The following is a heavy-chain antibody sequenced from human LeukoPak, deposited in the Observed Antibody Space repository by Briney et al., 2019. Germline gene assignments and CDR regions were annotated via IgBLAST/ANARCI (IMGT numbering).Heavy chain of an antibody. CDR1: GFTFSSYS. CDR2: INSDGSST. V-gene: IGHV3-74*01. CDR3: ARVNLYYDFWSGYYTEDYFDY. J-gene: IGHJ4*02. Sequence: GGSLRLSCAASGFTFSSYSMNWVRQAPGKGLVWVSRINSDGSSTSYADSVKGRFTISRDNAKNTLYLQMNSLRAEDTAVYYCARVNLYYDFWSGYYTEDYFDYWGQGTLVTVSS. D-gene: IGHD3-3*01.